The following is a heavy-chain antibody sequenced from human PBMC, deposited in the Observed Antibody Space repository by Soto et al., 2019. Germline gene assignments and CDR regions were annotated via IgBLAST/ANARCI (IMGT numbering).Heavy chain of an antibody. CDR3: ASSRFGSYYYYGMDV. J-gene: IGHJ6*02. CDR2: IYPGDSDT. D-gene: IGHD3-16*01. CDR1: GYSFTSYW. V-gene: IGHV5-51*01. Sequence: PCESLKISWNVSGYSFTSYWIGWVRQMPGKGLEWMGIIYPGDSDTRYSPSFQGQVTISADKSISTAYLQWSSLKASDTALYYCASSRFGSYYYYGMDVWGQGTTVTVSS.